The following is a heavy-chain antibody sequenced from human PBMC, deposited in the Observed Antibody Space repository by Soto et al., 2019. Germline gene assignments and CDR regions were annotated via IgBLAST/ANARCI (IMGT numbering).Heavy chain of an antibody. V-gene: IGHV3-7*05. J-gene: IGHJ4*02. CDR3: AKEAKVNYICGSSTDY. CDR1: GSTFSSYW. CDR2: IKQDGSEK. Sequence: GGSLRLSCAASGSTFSSYWMSWVRQAPGKGLEWVANIKQDGSEKYYVDSVKGRFTISRDNAKNTLYLQMNSLRAEDTAVYYCAKEAKVNYICGSSTDYWGQGTLVTVSS. D-gene: IGHD3-16*01.